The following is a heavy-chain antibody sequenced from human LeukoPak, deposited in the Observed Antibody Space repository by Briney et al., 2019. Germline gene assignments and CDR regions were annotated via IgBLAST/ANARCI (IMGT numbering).Heavy chain of an antibody. V-gene: IGHV1-2*02. CDR2: INPNSGGT. CDR3: ARDMAITMIVVVTGFDP. D-gene: IGHD3-22*01. Sequence: ASVKVSCKASGYTFIGYYMHWVRQAPGQGLEWMGWINPNSGGTNYAQKFQGRVTMTRDTSISTAYMELSRLRSDDTAVYYCARDMAITMIVVVTGFDPWGQGTLVTVSS. CDR1: GYTFIGYY. J-gene: IGHJ5*02.